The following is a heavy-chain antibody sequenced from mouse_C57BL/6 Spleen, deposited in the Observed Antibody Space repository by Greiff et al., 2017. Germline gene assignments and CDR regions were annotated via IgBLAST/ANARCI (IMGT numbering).Heavy chain of an antibody. CDR2: ISYDGSN. CDR3: ARGVYCYAMDY. D-gene: IGHD2-1*01. Sequence: EVKLMESGPGLVKPSQSLSLTCSVTGYSITSGYYWNWIRQFPGNKLEWMGYISYDGSNNSNPSLKNRISITRDTSKNQFFLKLNSVTTEDTATYYCARGVYCYAMDYWGQGTSVTVSS. V-gene: IGHV3-6*01. CDR1: GYSITSGYY. J-gene: IGHJ4*01.